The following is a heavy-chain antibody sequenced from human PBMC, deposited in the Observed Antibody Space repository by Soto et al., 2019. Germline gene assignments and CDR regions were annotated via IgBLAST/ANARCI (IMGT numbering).Heavy chain of an antibody. CDR1: GYTFTSYA. CDR2: INAGNGNT. V-gene: IGHV1-3*01. J-gene: IGHJ3*02. D-gene: IGHD2-2*01. Sequence: QVQLMQSGAEVKKPGASVKVSCKASGYTFTSYAVHWVRQAPGQRLEWMGWINAGNGNTKYSQKFQGRVTITRDTSASTAYMELSSLRSEDTAVYYCASSTPEGVPDAFDIWGQGTMVTVSS. CDR3: ASSTPEGVPDAFDI.